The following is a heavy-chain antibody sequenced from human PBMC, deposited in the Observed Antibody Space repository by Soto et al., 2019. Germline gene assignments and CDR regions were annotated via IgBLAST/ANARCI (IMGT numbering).Heavy chain of an antibody. CDR3: ARAPTGPSPRWDV. D-gene: IGHD3-10*01. V-gene: IGHV4-30-2*01. CDR2: IYYTGST. CDR1: GGSMSRGGQS. Sequence: QVVLQESGPGLVKPSQTLSLTCAVSGGSMSRGGQSWSWIRQPPGKGREWLGFIYYTGSTYYNPHLKSRVTLSVDRSKNQFSLNLTSVTAADTAIYFCARAPTGPSPRWDVWGQGTTVTVSS. J-gene: IGHJ6*02.